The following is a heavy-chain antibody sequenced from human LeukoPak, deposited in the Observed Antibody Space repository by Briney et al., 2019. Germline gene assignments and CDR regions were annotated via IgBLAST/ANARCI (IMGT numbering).Heavy chain of an antibody. D-gene: IGHD5-18*01. CDR1: GFTFSDYY. CDR3: ARGRGYSYGRGVRSYYYYMDV. CDR2: ISSSGSTI. J-gene: IGHJ6*03. Sequence: GGSLRLSCAASGFTFSDYYMSWIRQAPGKGLEWVSYISSSGSTIYYADSVKGRFTISRDNAKNSLYLQMNSLRAEDAAVYYCARGRGYSYGRGVRSYYYYMDVWGKGTTVTVSS. V-gene: IGHV3-11*04.